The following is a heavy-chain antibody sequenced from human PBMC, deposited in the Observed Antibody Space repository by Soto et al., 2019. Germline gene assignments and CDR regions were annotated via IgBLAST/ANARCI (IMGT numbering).Heavy chain of an antibody. Sequence: EVQLLESGGDLVQPGGSLRLSCAASGFAFSNYAVTWVRQAPRKGLEWVSSISRSSSVIYYADSVRGRFFISRDNSKSMLYLQMNSLRAEDTARYYCAKDPNGDYIGAFDDWGQGTLVTVSS. CDR1: GFAFSNYA. CDR2: ISRSSSVI. D-gene: IGHD4-17*01. V-gene: IGHV3-23*01. J-gene: IGHJ4*02. CDR3: AKDPNGDYIGAFDD.